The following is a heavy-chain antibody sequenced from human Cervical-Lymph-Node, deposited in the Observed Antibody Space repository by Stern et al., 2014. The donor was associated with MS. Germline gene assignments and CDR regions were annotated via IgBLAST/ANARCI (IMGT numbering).Heavy chain of an antibody. CDR3: EGARR. D-gene: IGHD3-16*01. J-gene: IGHJ4*02. Sequence: QVQLQQWGAGLLEPSETLSLTCAVYGGSFSAYYWSWIRQPPEKGLEWIGKIKDSEPTNYNPSLKSRVLISVDTSKTQSSLKLSPVTAADTAVYYCEGARRWGQGTLVTVSS. CDR2: IKDSEPT. CDR1: GGSFSAYY. V-gene: IGHV4-34*01.